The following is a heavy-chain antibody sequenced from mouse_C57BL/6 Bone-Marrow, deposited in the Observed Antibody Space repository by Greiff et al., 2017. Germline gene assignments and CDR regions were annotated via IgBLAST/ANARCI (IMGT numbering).Heavy chain of an antibody. Sequence: VQLQQSGAELARPGASVKLSCKASGYTFTSYGISWVKQRTGQGLEWIGEIYPRSGNTYYNEKFKGKATLTAYKSSSTAYMELRSLTSEDSAVYFCARGIWGRSRYWDFDVWGTRTTVTVSS. CDR3: ARGIWGRSRYWDFDV. J-gene: IGHJ1*03. V-gene: IGHV1-81*01. D-gene: IGHD1-1*01. CDR1: GYTFTSYG. CDR2: IYPRSGNT.